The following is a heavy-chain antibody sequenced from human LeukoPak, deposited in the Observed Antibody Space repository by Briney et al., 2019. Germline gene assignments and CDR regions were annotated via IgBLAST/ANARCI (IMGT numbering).Heavy chain of an antibody. J-gene: IGHJ3*02. V-gene: IGHV4-59*01. Sequence: SSETLSLTCTVSGGSISSYYWSWIRQPPGKGLEWIGYIYYSGSTNYNPSLKSRVTISVATSKNQFSLKLSSVTAADTAVYYCARAVEMATMDIWGQGTMVTVSS. D-gene: IGHD5-24*01. CDR1: GGSISSYY. CDR3: ARAVEMATMDI. CDR2: IYYSGST.